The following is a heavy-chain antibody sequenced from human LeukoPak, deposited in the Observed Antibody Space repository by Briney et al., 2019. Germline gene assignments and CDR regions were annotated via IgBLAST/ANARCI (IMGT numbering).Heavy chain of an antibody. CDR3: ATAYCSSTSCPT. V-gene: IGHV3-23*01. J-gene: IGHJ5*02. CDR1: GFTFSSYA. D-gene: IGHD2-2*01. Sequence: PGGSLRLSCAASGFTFSSYAMSWVRQAPGKGLEWVSSINDSGDSTYYADSVKGRFTISRDNSKNTLYLLMNNLRAEDTAIFYCATAYCSSTSCPTWGQGTLVTVS. CDR2: INDSGDST.